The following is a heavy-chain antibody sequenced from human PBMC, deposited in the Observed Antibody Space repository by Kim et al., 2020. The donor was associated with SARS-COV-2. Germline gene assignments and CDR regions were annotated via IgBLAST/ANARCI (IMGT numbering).Heavy chain of an antibody. D-gene: IGHD6-25*01. J-gene: IGHJ6*02. CDR3: ARVWPAANYYYGMDV. V-gene: IGHV4-4*02. Sequence: SETLSLTCAVSGGSISSSNWWSWVRQPPGKGLEWIGEIYHSGSTNYNPSLKSRVTISVDKSKNQFSLKLSSVTAADTAVYYCARVWPAANYYYGMDVWGQGTTVTVSS. CDR1: GGSISSSNW. CDR2: IYHSGST.